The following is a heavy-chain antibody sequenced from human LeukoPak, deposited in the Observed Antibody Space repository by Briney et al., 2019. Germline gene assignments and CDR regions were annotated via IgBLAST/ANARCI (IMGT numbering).Heavy chain of an antibody. J-gene: IGHJ4*02. CDR3: ARDDVVGATKADY. CDR2: ISSSGSTI. Sequence: PGGSLRLSCAASGFTFSSYAMNWVRQAPGKGLEWVSYISSSGSTIYYADSVKGRFTISRDNAKNSLYLQMNSLRAEDTAVYYCARDDVVGATKADYWGQGTLVTVSS. V-gene: IGHV3-48*03. D-gene: IGHD1-26*01. CDR1: GFTFSSYA.